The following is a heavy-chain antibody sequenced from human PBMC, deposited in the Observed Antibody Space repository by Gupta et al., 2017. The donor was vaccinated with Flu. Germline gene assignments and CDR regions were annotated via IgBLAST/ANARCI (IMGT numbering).Heavy chain of an antibody. CDR1: GFTVSSND. V-gene: IGHV3-66*02. CDR2: LNGGGGT. J-gene: IGHJ4*02. CDR3: ARDYYYGSGTYFFDY. Sequence: EVQLVESGGGLVQPGGSLRLSCAASGFTVSSNDMHWVRLTPGKGLEWVSVLNGGGGTNYADSGKGRFTLSRDNSKNTVYLEMNSLRPADAAVYYCARDYYYGSGTYFFDYWGQGTLVTVSS. D-gene: IGHD3-10*01.